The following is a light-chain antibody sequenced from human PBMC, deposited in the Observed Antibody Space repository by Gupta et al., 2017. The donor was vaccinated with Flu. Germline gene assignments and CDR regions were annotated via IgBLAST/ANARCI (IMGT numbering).Light chain of an antibody. CDR2: GAS. Sequence: EIVLTQSPGTLSLSPGERATLSCRASQSINIRYLAWYQQKPGQAPRLLINGASTRATGIPDRISGSGSGTDFTLTISRLEPEDFAVYFCQQHDSSPLTFGQGTKLEIK. CDR1: QSINIRY. CDR3: QQHDSSPLT. V-gene: IGKV3-20*01. J-gene: IGKJ2*01.